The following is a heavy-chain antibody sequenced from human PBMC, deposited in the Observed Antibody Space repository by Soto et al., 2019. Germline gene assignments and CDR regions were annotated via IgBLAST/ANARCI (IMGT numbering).Heavy chain of an antibody. CDR2: ISAYNGNT. V-gene: IGHV1-18*04. D-gene: IGHD3-3*01. CDR3: ARGIPSLRFLEWLLFDY. J-gene: IGHJ4*02. Sequence: ASVKVSCKASGYTVTSYGISCVRQAPGQVLEWMGWISAYNGNTNYAQKLQGRVTMTTDTSTSTAYMELRSLRSDDTAVYYCARGIPSLRFLEWLLFDYWGQGTLVTVS. CDR1: GYTVTSYG.